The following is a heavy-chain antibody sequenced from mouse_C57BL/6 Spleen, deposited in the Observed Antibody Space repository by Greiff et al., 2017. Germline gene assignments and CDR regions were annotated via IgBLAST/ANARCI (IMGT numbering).Heavy chain of an antibody. CDR3: ARGLRYAMDY. CDR1: GFTFSDYG. J-gene: IGHJ4*01. V-gene: IGHV5-17*01. CDR2: ISSGSSTI. D-gene: IGHD1-1*01. Sequence: EVQLVESGGGLVKPGGSLKLSCAASGFTFSDYGMHWVRQAPEKGLEWVAYISSGSSTIYYADKVKGRFTISRDNSKNTLFLQMTSLRSEDTAMYYCARGLRYAMDYWGQGTSVTVSS.